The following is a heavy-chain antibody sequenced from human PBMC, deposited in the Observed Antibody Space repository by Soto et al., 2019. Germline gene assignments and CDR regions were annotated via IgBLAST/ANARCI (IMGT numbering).Heavy chain of an antibody. CDR2: ISSSSSTI. CDR1: GFTFSSYS. J-gene: IGHJ3*02. D-gene: IGHD3-22*01. Sequence: EVQLLESGGGLVQPGGSLRLSCAASGFTFSSYSMNWVRQAPGKGLEWVSYISSSSSTIYYADSVKGRFTISRDNAKNSLYLQMNSLRDEDTAVYYCARPVHYYDSKVFVVSAFDIWGQGTMVAVSS. V-gene: IGHV3-48*02. CDR3: ARPVHYYDSKVFVVSAFDI.